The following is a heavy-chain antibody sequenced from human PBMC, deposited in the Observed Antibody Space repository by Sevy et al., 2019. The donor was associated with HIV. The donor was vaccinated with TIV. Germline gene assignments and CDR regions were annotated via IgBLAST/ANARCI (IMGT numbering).Heavy chain of an antibody. CDR3: ARSPPVVVVPGAPSWFDP. CDR1: DGSFSGYY. J-gene: IGHJ5*02. D-gene: IGHD2-2*01. Sequence: TLSLTCAVHDGSFSGYYWNWIRQLPGKGLEWIGEINESGITYYNPSLKSRVTISVDTSKKQFSLKLNSVTAVDSAVYFCARSPPVVVVPGAPSWFDPWGQGALVTVSS. CDR2: INESGIT. V-gene: IGHV4-34*01.